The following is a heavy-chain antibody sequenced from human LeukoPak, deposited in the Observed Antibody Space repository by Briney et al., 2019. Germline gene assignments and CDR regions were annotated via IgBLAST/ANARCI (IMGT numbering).Heavy chain of an antibody. J-gene: IGHJ4*02. CDR3: ARDFNHYDSSGYIFDY. V-gene: IGHV4-39*07. CDR2: IYYSGST. Sequence: SETLSLTCTVSGGSISSSSYYWGWIRQPPGKGLEWIGSIYYSGSTYYNPSLKSRVTISVDTSKNQFSLKLSSVTAADTAVYYCARDFNHYDSSGYIFDYWGQGTLVTVSS. D-gene: IGHD3-22*01. CDR1: GGSISSSSYY.